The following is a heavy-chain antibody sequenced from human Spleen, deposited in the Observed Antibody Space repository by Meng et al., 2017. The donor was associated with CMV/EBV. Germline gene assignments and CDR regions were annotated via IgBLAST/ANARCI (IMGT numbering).Heavy chain of an antibody. CDR3: TPLDYCDF. CDR1: GLTFNNAW. J-gene: IGHJ4*02. CDR2: IKRKTDGGTT. V-gene: IGHV3-15*07. Sequence: LSCVASGLTFNNAWMGWVRQAPGKGLEWVGRIKRKTDGGTTDYAAPVKGRFTISRDDSKDTLYLQMNNLKTEDTGVYYCTPLDYCDFWGQGTLVTVSS.